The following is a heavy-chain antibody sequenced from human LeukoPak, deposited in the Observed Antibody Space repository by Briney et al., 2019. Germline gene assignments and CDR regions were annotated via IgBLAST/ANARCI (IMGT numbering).Heavy chain of an antibody. CDR2: ISPSGDRT. V-gene: IGHV3-23*01. CDR3: AIMHGYYDGSGYWVQ. J-gene: IGHJ4*02. CDR1: GFTFGSYA. D-gene: IGHD3-22*01. Sequence: GGSLRLSCAASGFTFGSYAMSWVRQAPGKGLEWVSFISPSGDRTSNADSVEGRFTISRDNPRNTLYLQMNSLRDGDTAVYYCAIMHGYYDGSGYWVQWGQGTLVTVSS.